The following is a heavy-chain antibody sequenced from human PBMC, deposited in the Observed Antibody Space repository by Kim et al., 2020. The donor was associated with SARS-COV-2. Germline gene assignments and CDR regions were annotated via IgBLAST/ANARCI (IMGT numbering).Heavy chain of an antibody. D-gene: IGHD1-26*01. V-gene: IGHV3-15*01. Sequence: GGSLRLSCAAYGFSFRNTWMSWVRQAPGKGLEWVGRIKSKTAGGTTDYAAPVKGRFTISRDDSKNTLYLQMNSLKTEDTALYYCTTEDGDSGGAFRIRGQGTMVTVSS. CDR2: IKSKTAGGTT. CDR1: GFSFRNTW. CDR3: TTEDGDSGGAFRI. J-gene: IGHJ3*02.